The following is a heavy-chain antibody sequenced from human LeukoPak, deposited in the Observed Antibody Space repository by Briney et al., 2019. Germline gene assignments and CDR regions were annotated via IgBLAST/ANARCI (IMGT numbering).Heavy chain of an antibody. D-gene: IGHD3-10*02. CDR3: AELGITMIGGV. J-gene: IGHJ6*04. CDR1: GFSFSGYY. Sequence: PGGSLRLSCEASGFSFSGYYMSWIRQPPGKGPEWIAYIRSGATTIYYADSVKGRFTISRDDAKNSLYLQMNSLRAEDTAVYYCAELGITMIGGVWGKGTTVTISS. CDR2: IRSGATTI. V-gene: IGHV3-11*04.